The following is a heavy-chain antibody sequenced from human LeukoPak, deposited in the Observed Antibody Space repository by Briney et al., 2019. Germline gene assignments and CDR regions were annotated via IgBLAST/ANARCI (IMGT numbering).Heavy chain of an antibody. V-gene: IGHV3-74*01. Sequence: QAGRSLRLSCAASGFTFSSYWMHWVRQAPGKGLVWVSRINSDGSSTSYADSVKGRFTISRDNAKNTLYLQMNSLRAEDTAVYYCARARSGGSCYPYWGQGTLVTVSS. D-gene: IGHD2-15*01. CDR3: ARARSGGSCYPY. CDR2: INSDGSST. CDR1: GFTFSSYW. J-gene: IGHJ4*02.